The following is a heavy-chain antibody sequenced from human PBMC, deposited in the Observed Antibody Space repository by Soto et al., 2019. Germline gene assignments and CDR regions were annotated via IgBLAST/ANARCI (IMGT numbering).Heavy chain of an antibody. CDR1: GYTFTSYG. Sequence: QVQLVQSGAEVKKPGASVKVSCKASGYTFTSYGISWVRQAPGQGLEWMGWISAYNGNTNYAQKLQGRVTMTTDTSTRTAYMELRSLRSDDTAVYYCARGVRGYCSGGSCYQLDYWGQGTLVTVSS. V-gene: IGHV1-18*01. CDR3: ARGVRGYCSGGSCYQLDY. CDR2: ISAYNGNT. D-gene: IGHD2-15*01. J-gene: IGHJ4*02.